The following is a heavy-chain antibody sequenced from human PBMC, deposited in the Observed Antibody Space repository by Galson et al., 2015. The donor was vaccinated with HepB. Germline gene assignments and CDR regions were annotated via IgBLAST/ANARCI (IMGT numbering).Heavy chain of an antibody. CDR3: ARGSDGNPSDY. CDR1: HGSFSGYY. J-gene: IGHJ4*02. V-gene: IGHV4-34*01. CDR2: IKDGGIT. Sequence: ETLSLTCAVYHGSFSGYYWNWIRHPPGKGLEWIGEIKDGGITNYNPSLRSRVTISADMSKKQFSLRLTSVTAADTAVYYCARGSDGNPSDYWGQGTLVTVSS.